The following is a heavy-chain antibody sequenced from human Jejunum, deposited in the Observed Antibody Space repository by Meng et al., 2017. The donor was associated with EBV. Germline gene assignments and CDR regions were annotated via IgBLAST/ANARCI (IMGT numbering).Heavy chain of an antibody. J-gene: IGHJ5*01. Sequence: QVQLVQSGAEVKMPXASVKVSCKTSGYTFISYGITWVRQAPGQGLEWMGWISGYTGNTDYAQKFQGRITMTTDTSTSTAYMELRNLQSDDTAIYYCARGPRQWLADSWGHGTLVTVSS. CDR1: GYTFISYG. CDR3: ARGPRQWLADS. V-gene: IGHV1-18*01. D-gene: IGHD6-19*01. CDR2: ISGYTGNT.